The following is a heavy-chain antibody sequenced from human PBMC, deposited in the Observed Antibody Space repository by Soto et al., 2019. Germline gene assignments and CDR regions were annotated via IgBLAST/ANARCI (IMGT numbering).Heavy chain of an antibody. Sequence: VQLVESGGGLVQPGRSLRLSCAASGFTFNDYAMHWVRQPPGKGLEWVSSISWNSGSKDYADSVKGRFTISRDNAKNSLYLQMDSLRLEDTAFYYCAKDSSPLTGDDILFDYWGQGTLVTVSS. CDR2: ISWNSGSK. J-gene: IGHJ4*02. CDR3: AKDSSPLTGDDILFDY. CDR1: GFTFNDYA. V-gene: IGHV3-9*01. D-gene: IGHD7-27*01.